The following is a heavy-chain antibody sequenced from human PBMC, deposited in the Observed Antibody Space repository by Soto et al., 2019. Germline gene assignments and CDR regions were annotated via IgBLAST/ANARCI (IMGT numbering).Heavy chain of an antibody. Sequence: PGGSLRLSCAASGFTFSSYSMNWVRQAPGKGLDWVSSISSGGSFMFYADSVKGRFTISRDNAKNLLYLQMNSLRAEDTAVYYCARDERLIAAPGTGHYYYYGMDVWGQGTTVTVSS. CDR3: ARDERLIAAPGTGHYYYYGMDV. CDR1: GFTFSSYS. CDR2: ISSGGSFM. J-gene: IGHJ6*02. D-gene: IGHD6-13*01. V-gene: IGHV3-21*01.